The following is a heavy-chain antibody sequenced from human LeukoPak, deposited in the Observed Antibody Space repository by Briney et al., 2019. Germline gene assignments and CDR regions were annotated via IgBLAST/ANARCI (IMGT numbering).Heavy chain of an antibody. CDR1: GYTFTSYG. D-gene: IGHD3-22*01. CDR3: ARINYYDSSGPFDY. CDR2: ISAYNGNT. J-gene: IGHJ4*02. V-gene: IGHV1-18*01. Sequence: ASVKVSCKASGYTFTSYGISWVRQAPGQGLEWMGWISAYNGNTNYAQKLQGRVTMTTDTSTSTAYMELRGLRSDDTAVYYCARINYYDSSGPFDYWGQGTLVTVSS.